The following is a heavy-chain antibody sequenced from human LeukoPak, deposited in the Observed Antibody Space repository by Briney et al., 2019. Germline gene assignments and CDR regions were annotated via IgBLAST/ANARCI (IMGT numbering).Heavy chain of an antibody. V-gene: IGHV4-38-2*02. CDR2: TYHCGST. Sequence: SETLSLTCTVSGYSISSCYYWGWIRQPPGKELEWIGCTYHCGSTYYHPSHKHRITISVDTSKNQFSLKLSSVTAADTAVYYCARDPLGATIDYWGQGTLVTVSS. D-gene: IGHD1-26*01. J-gene: IGHJ4*02. CDR3: ARDPLGATIDY. CDR1: GYSISSCYY.